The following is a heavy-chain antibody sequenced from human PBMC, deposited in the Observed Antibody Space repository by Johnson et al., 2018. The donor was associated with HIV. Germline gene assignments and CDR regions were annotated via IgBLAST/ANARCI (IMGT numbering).Heavy chain of an antibody. CDR3: ARALYYYDRGDAFDI. CDR2: ISWNSGSI. D-gene: IGHD3-22*01. Sequence: VRLVESGGGLVQPGRSLRLSCAASGFTFDDYAMHWVRQAPGKGLEWVSGISWNSGSIGYADSVRGRFTISRDNAKNSLYLQMNSLRAEDTAVYYCARALYYYDRGDAFDIWGQGTMVTVSS. CDR1: GFTFDDYA. J-gene: IGHJ3*02. V-gene: IGHV3-9*01.